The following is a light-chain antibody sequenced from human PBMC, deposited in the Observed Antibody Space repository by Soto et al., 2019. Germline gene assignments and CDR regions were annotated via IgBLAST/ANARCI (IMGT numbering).Light chain of an antibody. CDR2: GAS. V-gene: IGKV3-20*01. CDR1: QSVSSSY. Sequence: EIVLTQSPGTLSLSPGERATLSCRASQSVSSSYLAWYQQKPGQAPRLLISGASSRATGIPDRFSGSGSGIDFTLTISRLEPEDFAVYYCHQYDSSPLTFGGGNKVEIK. J-gene: IGKJ4*01. CDR3: HQYDSSPLT.